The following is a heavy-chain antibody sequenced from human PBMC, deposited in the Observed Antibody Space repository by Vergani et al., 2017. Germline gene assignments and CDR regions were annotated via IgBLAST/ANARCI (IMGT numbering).Heavy chain of an antibody. CDR3: ARPGCDVGLSSTSCYEYFQH. D-gene: IGHD2-2*01. Sequence: EVQLVQSGAEVKTPGESLKISCKGSGYSFTSYWIGWVRQMPGKGLEWMGIIYPGDSDTRYSPSFQGQVTISADKSISTAYLQWSSLKASDTAMYYCARPGCDVGLSSTSCYEYFQHWGQGTLVTVSS. CDR2: IYPGDSDT. CDR1: GYSFTSYW. V-gene: IGHV5-51*01. J-gene: IGHJ1*01.